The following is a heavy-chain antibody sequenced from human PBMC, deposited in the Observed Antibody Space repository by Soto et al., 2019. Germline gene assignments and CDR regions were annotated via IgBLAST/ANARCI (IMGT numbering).Heavy chain of an antibody. CDR1: SASISSSYW. J-gene: IGHJ4*02. Sequence: SETLSLTCAVSSASISSSYWWSWVRQPPGKGLEWIGEIYHSGSANYNPSLKSRVTISIDTSKNQFSLELSSVTAADTAVYYCARGLYGFWSGYQKYYFDYWGQGTLVTVSS. V-gene: IGHV4-4*02. CDR3: ARGLYGFWSGYQKYYFDY. D-gene: IGHD3-3*01. CDR2: IYHSGSA.